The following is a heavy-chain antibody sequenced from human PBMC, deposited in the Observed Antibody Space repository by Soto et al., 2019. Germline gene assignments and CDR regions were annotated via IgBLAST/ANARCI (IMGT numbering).Heavy chain of an antibody. CDR1: GYTFSNYG. J-gene: IGHJ4*02. CDR2: NSAYNGNV. V-gene: IGHV1-18*01. D-gene: IGHD5-12*01. CDR3: ARADGYNWGPFDY. Sequence: ASVKVSCKASGYTFSNYGITWVRQAPGQGLEWIGWNSAYNGNVNYVQKFQGRLTMTTDTSTSTAYMELSSLRSEDTAVYYCARADGYNWGPFDYWGQGTLVTVSS.